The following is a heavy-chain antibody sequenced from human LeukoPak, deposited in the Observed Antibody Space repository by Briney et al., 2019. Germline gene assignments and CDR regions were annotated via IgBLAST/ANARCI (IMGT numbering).Heavy chain of an antibody. D-gene: IGHD3-9*01. CDR2: IGSSSSTI. V-gene: IGHV3-48*01. CDR1: GFTLSSYT. CDR3: AREDYDILTGYYIGY. Sequence: GGSLRLSCAASGFTLSSYTMNWVRQAPGRGLEWVSYIGSSSSTIYYADSVKGRFTISRDNAKNSLYLQMNSLRAEDTAVYYCAREDYDILTGYYIGYWGQGTLVTVSS. J-gene: IGHJ4*02.